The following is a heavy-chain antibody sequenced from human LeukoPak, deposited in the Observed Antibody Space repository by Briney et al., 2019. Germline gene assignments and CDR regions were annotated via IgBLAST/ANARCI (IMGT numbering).Heavy chain of an antibody. V-gene: IGHV2-5*01. Sequence: SGPTLVNPTQTLTLTCTFPGFSLSTSAVGVGWIRHPPGKALEWLALIYWNDDKRYSPSLKSRLTITKDTSKNQVVLTMTNMDPVDTATYYCAHRKGSGYYPYYFDYWGQGTLVTVSS. CDR2: IYWNDDK. CDR3: AHRKGSGYYPYYFDY. CDR1: GFSLSTSAVG. J-gene: IGHJ4*02. D-gene: IGHD3-22*01.